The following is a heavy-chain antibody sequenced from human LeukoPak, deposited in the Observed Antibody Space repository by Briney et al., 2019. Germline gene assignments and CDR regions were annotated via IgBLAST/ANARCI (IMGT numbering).Heavy chain of an antibody. CDR2: VYYSGST. D-gene: IGHD3-22*01. CDR1: GGSIRSGGYY. CDR3: ARDLYYDSSGSPFDI. V-gene: IGHV4-31*03. J-gene: IGHJ3*02. Sequence: SETLSLTCTVSGGSIRSGGYYWSWIRQHPGKGLEWIGYVYYSGSTYYNPSLKSRVTISVDTSKNQFSLKLSSVTAADTAVYYWARDLYYDSSGSPFDIWGQGTMVTVSS.